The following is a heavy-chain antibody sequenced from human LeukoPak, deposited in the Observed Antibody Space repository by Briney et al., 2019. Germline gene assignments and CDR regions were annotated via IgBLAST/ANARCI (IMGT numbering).Heavy chain of an antibody. D-gene: IGHD2-8*01. CDR3: AKDLATKYALDY. Sequence: GGSLRLSCVASGFTFSDYWMNWVRQAPGKGLEWVANIKQDGSEKYYVDSVKGRFTISRDNSKNTLSLQMHSLRAEDTAVYYCAKDLATKYALDYWGQGTLVTVSS. CDR1: GFTFSDYW. CDR2: IKQDGSEK. J-gene: IGHJ4*02. V-gene: IGHV3-7*01.